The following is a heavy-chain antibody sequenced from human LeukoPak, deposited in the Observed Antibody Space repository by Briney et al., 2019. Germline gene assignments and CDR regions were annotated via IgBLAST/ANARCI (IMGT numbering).Heavy chain of an antibody. Sequence: SETLSLTCTVSGGSISSSSYYWGWIRQPPGKGLEWIGSIYYSGSTYYNPSLESRVTISVDTSKNQFSLKLSSVTAADAAVYYCARGRKSGSHNWFDPWGQGTLVTVSS. V-gene: IGHV4-39*01. J-gene: IGHJ5*02. D-gene: IGHD1-1*01. CDR2: IYYSGST. CDR1: GGSISSSSYY. CDR3: ARGRKSGSHNWFDP.